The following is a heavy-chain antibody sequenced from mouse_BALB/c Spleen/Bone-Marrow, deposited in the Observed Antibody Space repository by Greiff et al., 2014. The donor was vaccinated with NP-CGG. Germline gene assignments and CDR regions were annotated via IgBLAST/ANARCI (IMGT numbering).Heavy chain of an antibody. Sequence: DVQLVESGGGLVQPGGSLRLSCATSGFTFTDYYMSWVRQPPGKALEWLGFIRNKANGYTTEYSASVKGRFTISRDNSQSILYLRMNTLRAEDSATYFCARDINDNYNWYFDVWGAGTTVTVSS. J-gene: IGHJ1*01. D-gene: IGHD2-1*01. CDR3: ARDINDNYNWYFDV. V-gene: IGHV7-3*02. CDR1: GFTFTDYY. CDR2: IRNKANGYTT.